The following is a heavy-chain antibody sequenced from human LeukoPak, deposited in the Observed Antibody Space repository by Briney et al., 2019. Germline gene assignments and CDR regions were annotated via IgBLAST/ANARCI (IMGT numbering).Heavy chain of an antibody. D-gene: IGHD3-22*01. CDR2: ILNDGSQE. J-gene: IGHJ4*02. CDR3: AKRGVVIRVILVGFHKEAYYFDS. CDR1: GFTFSSYG. Sequence: GGSLRPSCAASGFTFSSYGMHWVRQAPGKGLEWVAVILNDGSQEKYADSVKGRFTISRDNSKNTLFLQMNSLRAEDTAVYYCAKRGVVIRVILVGFHKEAYYFDSWGQGALVTVSS. V-gene: IGHV3-33*06.